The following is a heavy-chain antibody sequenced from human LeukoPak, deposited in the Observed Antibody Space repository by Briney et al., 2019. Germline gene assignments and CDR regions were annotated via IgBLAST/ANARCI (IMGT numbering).Heavy chain of an antibody. J-gene: IGHJ4*02. Sequence: GGSLRLSCAASGFTFDDYGMSWVRQAPGKGLEWVASIDEHGFKTYYAASVAGRFTISKDTAKNSLDLQMNSLRAEDTAVYYCARDGITCTRDYWGQGALVTVSS. CDR2: IDEHGFKT. CDR3: ARDGITCTRDY. V-gene: IGHV3-7*01. D-gene: IGHD1-7*01. CDR1: GFTFDDYG.